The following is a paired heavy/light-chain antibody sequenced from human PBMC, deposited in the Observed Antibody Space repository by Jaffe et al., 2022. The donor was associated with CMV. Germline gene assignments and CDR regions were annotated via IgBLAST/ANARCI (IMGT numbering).Heavy chain of an antibody. V-gene: IGHV1-46*01. J-gene: IGHJ3*02. CDR2: VNPSDGVT. CDR1: GYTFTDDY. Sequence: QVQLVQSGAEVKKPGASVKVSCKASGYTFTDDYIHWVRQAPGQGLEWMGIVNPSDGVTSYAKNFQGRVTLTRDTSTNTVYMDLSRLRSEDTAVYYCARGGELLYYRGRAFDIWGQGTLVTVSS. CDR3: ARGGELLYYRGRAFDI. D-gene: IGHD3-10*01.
Light chain of an antibody. CDR3: QQYYSTPPWT. J-gene: IGKJ1*01. CDR2: DAS. CDR1: QGISNS. Sequence: DIQMTQSPSSLSASVGDRVTITCRASQGISNSLAWYQQKPGKAPKLLLYDASRLESGVPSRFSGSGSATEYTLTISSLQPEDFATYYCQQYYSTPPWTFGQGTKVEI. V-gene: IGKV1-NL1*01.